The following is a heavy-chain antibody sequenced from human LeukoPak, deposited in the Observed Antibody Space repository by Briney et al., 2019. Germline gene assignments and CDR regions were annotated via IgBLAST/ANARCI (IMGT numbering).Heavy chain of an antibody. D-gene: IGHD1-26*01. CDR1: GFTVSSNY. J-gene: IGHJ4*02. CDR2: IHSGGST. Sequence: GGSLRLSCAASGFTVSSNYMSWVRQAPGKGLEWVSVIHSGGSTYYADSVKGRFTISRDNSKNTLYLQMGSLRAEDTAVYYCARAPSGSYWGCFDYWGQGTLVTVSS. V-gene: IGHV3-53*01. CDR3: ARAPSGSYWGCFDY.